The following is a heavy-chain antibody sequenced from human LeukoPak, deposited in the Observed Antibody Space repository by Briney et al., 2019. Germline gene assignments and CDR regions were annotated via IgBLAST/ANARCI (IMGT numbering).Heavy chain of an antibody. J-gene: IGHJ4*02. D-gene: IGHD2-2*01. Sequence: SVKVSCKTSGYTFTMYGISWVRQAPGQGLEWMGRIIPILGVANYPQRFQGRVTMTRDTSTSTVYMELSSLRSEDTAVYYCARDGGYCSSTSCPDFDYWGQGTLVTVSS. V-gene: IGHV1-69*04. CDR3: ARDGGYCSSTSCPDFDY. CDR1: GYTFTMYG. CDR2: IIPILGVA.